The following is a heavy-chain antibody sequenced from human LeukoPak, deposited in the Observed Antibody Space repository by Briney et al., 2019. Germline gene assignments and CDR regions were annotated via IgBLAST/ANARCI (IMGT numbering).Heavy chain of an antibody. CDR2: INSDGSST. CDR3: ARSQYYDILTGYYLVFDY. Sequence: HPGGSLRLSCAASGFTFSSYWMHWVRQAPGKGLVWVSRINSDGSSTSYADSVKGRFTISRDNAKNTLYLQMNSLRAEDTAVYYCARSQYYDILTGYYLVFDYWGQGTLVTVSS. J-gene: IGHJ4*02. D-gene: IGHD3-9*01. CDR1: GFTFSSYW. V-gene: IGHV3-74*01.